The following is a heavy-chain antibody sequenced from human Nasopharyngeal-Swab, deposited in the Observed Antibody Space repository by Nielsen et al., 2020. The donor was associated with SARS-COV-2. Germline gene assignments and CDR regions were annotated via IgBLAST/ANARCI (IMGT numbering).Heavy chain of an antibody. J-gene: IGHJ4*02. CDR2: IYPADSDS. V-gene: IGHV5-51*01. D-gene: IGHD1-26*01. Sequence: GEPLKISCKGSGYIFTSYWIGWVRQMPGKGLEWMGIIYPADSDSRFSLSFQGQVSISVDKSISTAYLQWNTLKASDTAIYYCVRRAFNASYFYFDYWGPGTLVTVSS. CDR3: VRRAFNASYFYFDY. CDR1: GYIFTSYW.